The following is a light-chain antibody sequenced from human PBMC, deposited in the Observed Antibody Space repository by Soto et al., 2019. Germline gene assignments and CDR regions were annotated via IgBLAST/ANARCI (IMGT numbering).Light chain of an antibody. V-gene: IGLV2-14*01. CDR3: ISYTVSRSYV. CDR1: SSDIGAYDH. J-gene: IGLJ1*01. Sequence: LTQPASVSGSPGQSITFSCSGTSSDIGAYDHVAWFQQFPGKTPKLVIYSVSNRPSGVSYRFSGSKSGNTASLTISGLQADDEADYYCISYTVSRSYVFGPRTKVTV. CDR2: SVS.